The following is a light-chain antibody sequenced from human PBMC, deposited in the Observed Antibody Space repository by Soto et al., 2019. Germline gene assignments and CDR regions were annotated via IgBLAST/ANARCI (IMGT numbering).Light chain of an antibody. J-gene: IGKJ1*01. CDR1: QTVRTF. V-gene: IGKV3-11*01. Sequence: EVVLTQSLATLSLSPGERATLSCRASQTVRTFLDWYQQKPGQAPRLLIYGASNRATGIPARFSGSGSGTDFTLTISSLEPEDFAVYYCQQHSHWPPWTFGQGTRVEIQ. CDR3: QQHSHWPPWT. CDR2: GAS.